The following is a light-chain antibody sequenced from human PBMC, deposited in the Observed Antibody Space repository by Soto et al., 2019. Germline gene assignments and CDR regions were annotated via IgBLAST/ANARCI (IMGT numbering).Light chain of an antibody. Sequence: QSALTQPASVSGSPGQSITISCTGTSSDIGAYNYVSWYQQHPGKAPKLMIYDVSNRPSGVSDRFSGSKSGNTASLTISGRQAEDEADYYCISFTSSNTGVFGGGTKLTVL. J-gene: IGLJ2*01. V-gene: IGLV2-14*03. CDR3: ISFTSSNTGV. CDR1: SSDIGAYNY. CDR2: DVS.